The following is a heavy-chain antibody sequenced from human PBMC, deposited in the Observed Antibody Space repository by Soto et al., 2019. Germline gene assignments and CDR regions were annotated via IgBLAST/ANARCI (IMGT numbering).Heavy chain of an antibody. CDR1: GFSLSNARMG. J-gene: IGHJ2*01. D-gene: IGHD3-16*01. CDR3: ARIPRRCGGWYFDL. CDR2: IFSNDEK. V-gene: IGHV2-26*01. Sequence: QVTLKESGPVLVKPTETLTLTCTVSGFSLSNARMGVSWIRQPPGTPLEWLAHIFSNDEKSYSTSLKSRLTSSKDTSKIQEGLTRTNMDPVDTATYYCARIPRRCGGWYFDLWGRGSLVTFSS.